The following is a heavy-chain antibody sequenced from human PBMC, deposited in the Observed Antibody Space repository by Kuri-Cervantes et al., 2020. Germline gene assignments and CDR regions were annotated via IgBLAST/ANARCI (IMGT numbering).Heavy chain of an antibody. CDR2: IYYSRST. Sequence: LRLSCTVSGGSVSSGSYYWSWIRQPPVNGLEGIGYIYYSRSTYYNPSLKSRVTISVDTSKNQFSLKLSSVTAADTAVYYWASHPPLAHWFDPWGQGTLVTVSS. J-gene: IGHJ5*02. V-gene: IGHV4-30-4*01. CDR1: GGSVSSGSYY. CDR3: ASHPPLAHWFDP. D-gene: IGHD3-3*02.